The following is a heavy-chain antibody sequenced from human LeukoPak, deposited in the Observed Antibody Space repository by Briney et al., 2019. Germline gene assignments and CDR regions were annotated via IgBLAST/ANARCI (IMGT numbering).Heavy chain of an antibody. V-gene: IGHV3-15*01. D-gene: IGHD2-21*01. CDR3: ATRPSDFCDLCAGYFDD. CDR1: GFTFTNAW. J-gene: IGHJ4*02. CDR2: FQGKVHGGAA. Sequence: GGSLRLSCAASGFTFTNAWMSWVRQVPGKGLEWVGRFQGKVHGGAADYAASVKGRFFMSRDDSTKTLYLHMSIMKHENTVVYCCATRPSDFCDLCAGYFDDWGQGTLVTVSS.